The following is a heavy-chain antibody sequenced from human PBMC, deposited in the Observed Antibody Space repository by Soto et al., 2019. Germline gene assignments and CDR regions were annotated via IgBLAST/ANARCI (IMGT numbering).Heavy chain of an antibody. V-gene: IGHV4-39*01. CDR3: ARARGNYGSQLDR. Sequence: QLQLHESGPGLVKPSETLSLTCTVSGGSISSNTYYWGWIRQPPGKGLEWIVNMRFGGNTYYNPSLKSRLTMSADASRSQFSLKLSSVTAADTAVYYCARARGNYGSQLDRWGQGTLVTVSS. CDR1: GGSISSNTYY. CDR2: MRFGGNT. D-gene: IGHD1-26*01. J-gene: IGHJ4*02.